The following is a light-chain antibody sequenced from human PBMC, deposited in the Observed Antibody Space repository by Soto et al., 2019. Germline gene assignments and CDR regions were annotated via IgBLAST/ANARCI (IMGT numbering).Light chain of an antibody. CDR2: DDS. Sequence: QAVLTQPPSVAAAPGQKGTISCSGSSSNMGCNSVSWYQQLPGTAPKLLLYDDSQRTSGIPDRFTGSKSGTSATLGITGFQTGDEADYYCGSWDSSLSAYVFGTGTEGTGL. CDR1: SSNMGCNS. J-gene: IGLJ1*01. V-gene: IGLV1-51*01. CDR3: GSWDSSLSAYV.